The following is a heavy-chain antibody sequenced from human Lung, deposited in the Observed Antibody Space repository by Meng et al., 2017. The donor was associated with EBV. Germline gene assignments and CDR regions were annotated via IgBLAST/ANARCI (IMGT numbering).Heavy chain of an antibody. CDR2: ITWRGD. D-gene: IGHD2-15*01. J-gene: IGHJ4*02. Sequence: ELQLVEXXGXVVRPXXSRXXXFAASGFNFDGYGMAWVRQAPGKGLEWVSSITWRGDFYTESVKGRFTISRDNAKNSLFLEMNSLRPEDTALYHCVRVGGRGGPYYFDYWGQGTLVTVSS. CDR1: GFNFDGYG. V-gene: IGHV3-20*02. CDR3: VRVGGRGGPYYFDY.